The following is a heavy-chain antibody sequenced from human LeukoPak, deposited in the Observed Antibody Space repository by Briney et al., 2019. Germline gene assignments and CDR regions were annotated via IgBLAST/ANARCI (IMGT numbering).Heavy chain of an antibody. CDR1: GYSFTSYW. CDR2: ICPGDSDT. J-gene: IGHJ4*02. CDR3: AMTTQYQLRSFDY. Sequence: GESLKISCKGSGYSFTSYWIGWVRQMPGKGLEWMGIICPGDSDTRYSPSFQGQVTISADKSISTAYLQWSSLKASDTAMYYCAMTTQYQLRSFDYWGQGTLVTVSS. D-gene: IGHD2-2*01. V-gene: IGHV5-51*01.